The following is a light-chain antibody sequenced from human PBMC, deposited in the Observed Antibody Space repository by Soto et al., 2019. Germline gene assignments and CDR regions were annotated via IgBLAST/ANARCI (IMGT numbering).Light chain of an antibody. CDR3: CSYTRTSNHYF. CDR2: GVT. Sequence: QSVLTQPASVSGSPGQSITISCTGTSSDVGGYNYVSWYQQYPGKAPKLMIYGVTNRPSGVSNRFSGSKTGNTASLTISGLQAEDEADYYCCSYTRTSNHYFFGSGTKVTVL. CDR1: SSDVGGYNY. V-gene: IGLV2-14*01. J-gene: IGLJ1*01.